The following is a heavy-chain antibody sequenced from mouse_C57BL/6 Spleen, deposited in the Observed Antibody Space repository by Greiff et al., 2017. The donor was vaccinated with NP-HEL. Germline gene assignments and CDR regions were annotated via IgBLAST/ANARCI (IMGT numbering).Heavy chain of an antibody. Sequence: VQLQQSGAELVKPGASVKLSCKASGYTFTSYWMQWVKQRPGQGLEWIGEIDPSDSYTNYNQKFKGKATLTVDTSSSTAYMQLSSLTSEDSAVYYCARRTLRYYFDYWGQSTTLTVAS. CDR1: GYTFTSYW. V-gene: IGHV1-50*01. CDR3: ARRTLRYYFDY. J-gene: IGHJ2*01. CDR2: IDPSDSYT.